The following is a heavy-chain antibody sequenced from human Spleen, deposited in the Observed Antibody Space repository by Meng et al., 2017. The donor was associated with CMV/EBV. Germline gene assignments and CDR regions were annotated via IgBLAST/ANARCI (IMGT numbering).Heavy chain of an antibody. J-gene: IGHJ6*02. D-gene: IGHD1-26*01. Sequence: GGSLRLSCAASGFTFSNAWMSWVRQAPGKGLEWVGRIKSKTDGGTTDYAAPVKGRFTISRDDSKNTLYLQMNSLKTEDTAVYYCTTENSVSGSYSPLTSGMDVWGQGTTVTVSS. CDR1: GFTFSNAW. V-gene: IGHV3-15*01. CDR2: IKSKTDGGTT. CDR3: TTENSVSGSYSPLTSGMDV.